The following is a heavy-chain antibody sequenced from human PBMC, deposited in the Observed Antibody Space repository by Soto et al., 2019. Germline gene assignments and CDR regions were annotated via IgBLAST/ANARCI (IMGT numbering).Heavy chain of an antibody. Sequence: ASVKVSCKASGYTFTSYGISWVRQAPGQGLEWMGWISAYNGNTNYAQKLQGRVTMTTDTSTSTAYMELRSLRSDDTAVYYCARDAQDIVVVVAAPYFDYWGQGTLVTVSS. D-gene: IGHD2-15*01. CDR1: GYTFTSYG. CDR3: ARDAQDIVVVVAAPYFDY. J-gene: IGHJ4*02. CDR2: ISAYNGNT. V-gene: IGHV1-18*01.